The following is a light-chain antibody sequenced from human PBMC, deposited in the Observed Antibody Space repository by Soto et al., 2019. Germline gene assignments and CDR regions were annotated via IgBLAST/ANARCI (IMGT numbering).Light chain of an antibody. CDR2: GAS. CDR3: QQYGSSPT. V-gene: IGKV3-20*01. Sequence: DIVLTQSPGTLSLSPGERATLSCMASQSVSSSYLAWYKQKPGQAPRLLIYGASSRATGIPDRFSGSGSGTDFTLTISRLEPEDFAVYYCQQYGSSPTFGQGTKVDIK. J-gene: IGKJ1*01. CDR1: QSVSSSY.